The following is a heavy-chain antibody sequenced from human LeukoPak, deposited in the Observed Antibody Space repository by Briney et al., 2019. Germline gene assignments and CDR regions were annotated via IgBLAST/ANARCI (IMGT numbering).Heavy chain of an antibody. Sequence: PSETLSLTCTVSGGSISSYYWSWIRQPPGKGLEWIGEINHSGSTNYNPSLKSRVTISVDTSKNQFSLKLSSVTAADTAVYYCARGRIAYDYVWGSYRYPTDAFDIWGQGTMVTVSS. CDR2: INHSGST. J-gene: IGHJ3*02. V-gene: IGHV4-34*01. CDR3: ARGRIAYDYVWGSYRYPTDAFDI. CDR1: GGSISSYY. D-gene: IGHD3-16*02.